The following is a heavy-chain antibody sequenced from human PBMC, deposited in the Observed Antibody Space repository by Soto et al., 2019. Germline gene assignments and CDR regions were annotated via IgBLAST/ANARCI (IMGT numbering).Heavy chain of an antibody. V-gene: IGHV3-48*01. CDR1: GFTCRTYS. J-gene: IGHJ4*02. CDR2: ISSSSSTI. Sequence: GVTLRRSCAASGFTCRTYSMNWVRRAPGKGLEWVLYISSSSSTIGYPDRLKGPFTLSRDHDKHSLHLQMNSLRAEDPPVYYCARPTYYYDSSGPPAYWGQGTLLTVPS. D-gene: IGHD3-22*01. CDR3: ARPTYYYDSSGPPAY.